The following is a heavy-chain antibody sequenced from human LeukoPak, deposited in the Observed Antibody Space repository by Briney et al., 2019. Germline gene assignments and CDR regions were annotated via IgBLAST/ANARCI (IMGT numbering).Heavy chain of an antibody. CDR1: GFTFSSYD. CDR2: IGTAGDT. CDR3: ARAGSSSGYYFDY. V-gene: IGHV3-13*01. D-gene: IGHD6-6*01. J-gene: IGHJ4*02. Sequence: GGSLRLSCAASGFTFSSYDMHWVRQATGKGLEWVSAIGTAGDTYYPGSVKGRFTISRENAKNSLYLQMNSLRAEDTAVYYCARAGSSSGYYFDYWGQGTLVTVSS.